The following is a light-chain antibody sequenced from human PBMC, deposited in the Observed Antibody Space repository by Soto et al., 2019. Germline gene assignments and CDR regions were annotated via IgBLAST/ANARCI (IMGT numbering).Light chain of an antibody. V-gene: IGLV2-14*01. J-gene: IGLJ2*01. CDR2: DVR. CDR3: SSYTSSSTVK. Sequence: QSALTQPASMSGSPGQSITISCTGTSSDIGGYNYISWYQQLPGKAPKFIIYDVRNRPSGVSNRFSGSRSGNTASLTISGLQAEDEADCYCSSYTSSSTVKFGGGTKVTVL. CDR1: SSDIGGYNY.